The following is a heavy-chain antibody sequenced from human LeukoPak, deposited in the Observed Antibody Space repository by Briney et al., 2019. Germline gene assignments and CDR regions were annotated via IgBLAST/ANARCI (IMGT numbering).Heavy chain of an antibody. CDR2: ISPSGNYI. Sequence: GGSLRLSCAASGFTFSSHSMNWVRQAPGKGLEWVSSISPSGNYIYYADSLEGRFTISRDNAKNSLYLQMNSLRAEDTALYYCARDARITIFGVVIISPFDYWGQGTLVTVSS. D-gene: IGHD3-3*01. CDR3: ARDARITIFGVVIISPFDY. J-gene: IGHJ4*02. CDR1: GFTFSSHS. V-gene: IGHV3-21*04.